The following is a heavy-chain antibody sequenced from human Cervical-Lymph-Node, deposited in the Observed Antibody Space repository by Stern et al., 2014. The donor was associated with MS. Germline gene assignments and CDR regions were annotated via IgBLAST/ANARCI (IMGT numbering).Heavy chain of an antibody. D-gene: IGHD2-8*01. CDR3: TRDYEDTSMLFDH. Sequence: VQLVESGGAVVQPGRSLRLSCAASGFTFSSYGMHWVRQAPGKGMEWATVISYDGNHKYYAASVKGRFTISRDNSKNTLHLQMNSVTPDDTAIYDWTRDYEDTSMLFDHWGQGTLVTVSS. CDR2: ISYDGNHK. V-gene: IGHV3-30*03. CDR1: GFTFSSYG. J-gene: IGHJ4*02.